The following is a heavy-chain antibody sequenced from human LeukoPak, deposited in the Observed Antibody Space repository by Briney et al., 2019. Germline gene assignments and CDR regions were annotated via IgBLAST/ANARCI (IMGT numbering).Heavy chain of an antibody. CDR2: IHYSGSS. V-gene: IGHV4-59*08. CDR3: VLAPNLSWFDF. CDR1: GDSLSSFY. J-gene: IGHJ4*02. Sequence: SETLSLTCSVSGDSLSSFYWNWIRQPPGKGLEWIGNIHYSGSSNYNPSLLSRVTISIDTSRKQLFLKLTSVTAADTAVYYCVLAPNLSWFDFWGQGTLVTVSS. D-gene: IGHD6-13*01.